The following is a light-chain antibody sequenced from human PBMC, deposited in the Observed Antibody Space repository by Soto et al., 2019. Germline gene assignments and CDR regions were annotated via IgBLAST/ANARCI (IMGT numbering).Light chain of an antibody. CDR1: SSNIGAGYD. V-gene: IGLV1-40*01. CDR2: GNS. CDR3: PSYDSSLSGPRV. Sequence: QSVLTQPPSVSGAPGQRVTISCTGSSSNIGAGYDVHWYQQLPGTAPKLLIYGNSNRPSGVPDRFSGSKSGTSASLAITGLQAEDEADYYCPSYDSSLSGPRVFGTGTKLTVL. J-gene: IGLJ1*01.